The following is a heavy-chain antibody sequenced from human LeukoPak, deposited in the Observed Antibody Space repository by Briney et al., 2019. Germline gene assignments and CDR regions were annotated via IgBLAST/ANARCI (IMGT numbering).Heavy chain of an antibody. CDR1: GFTFDDYA. J-gene: IGHJ4*02. Sequence: PGRSLRLSCAASGFTFDDYAMHWVRQAPGKGLEWVSGISWNSGSIGYADSVKGRFTISRDNAKNSLYLQMNSLRAEDAAVYYCARLRLFDYWGQGTLVTVSS. CDR2: ISWNSGSI. CDR3: ARLRLFDY. D-gene: IGHD2-21*01. V-gene: IGHV3-9*01.